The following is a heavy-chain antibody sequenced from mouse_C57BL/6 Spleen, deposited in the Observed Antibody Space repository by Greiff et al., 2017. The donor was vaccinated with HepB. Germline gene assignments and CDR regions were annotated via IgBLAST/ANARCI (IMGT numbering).Heavy chain of an antibody. CDR1: GYAFSSSW. CDR2: IYPGDGDT. Sequence: QVQLQQSGPELVKPGASVKISCKASGYAFSSSWMNWVKQRPGKGLEWIGRIYPGDGDTNYNGKFKGKATLTADKSSSTAYMQLSSLTSEDSAVYFCARSRDYDEVMDYWGQGTSVTVSS. J-gene: IGHJ4*01. D-gene: IGHD2-4*01. V-gene: IGHV1-82*01. CDR3: ARSRDYDEVMDY.